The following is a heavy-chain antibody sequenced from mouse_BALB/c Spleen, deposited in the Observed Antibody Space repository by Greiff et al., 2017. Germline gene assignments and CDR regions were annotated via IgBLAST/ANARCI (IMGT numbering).Heavy chain of an antibody. J-gene: IGHJ2*01. Sequence: VQLQQSGPELVKPGASVKMSCKASGYTFTSYVMHWVKQKPGQGLEWIGYINPYNDGTKYNEKFKGKATLTVDKSSSTAHMELLSLTSEDSAVYYCGRSTMITFDYWGQGTTLTVSS. CDR2: INPYNDGT. CDR3: GRSTMITFDY. V-gene: IGHV1-14*01. D-gene: IGHD2-4*01. CDR1: GYTFTSYV.